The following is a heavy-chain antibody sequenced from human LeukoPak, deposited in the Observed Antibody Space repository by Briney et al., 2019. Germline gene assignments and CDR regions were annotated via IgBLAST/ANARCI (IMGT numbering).Heavy chain of an antibody. D-gene: IGHD1-26*01. Sequence: GGSLRLSCAASGFAFNKYAMSWVRQAPEKGLEWISNISGSGGVTYYADSVKGRFTISRDDSKNTLYLQLNSLRAEDTAIYYCTKDLGRYLTNSFDNWGHGDLVTVSS. CDR2: ISGSGGVT. V-gene: IGHV3-23*01. CDR3: TKDLGRYLTNSFDN. J-gene: IGHJ4*01. CDR1: GFAFNKYA.